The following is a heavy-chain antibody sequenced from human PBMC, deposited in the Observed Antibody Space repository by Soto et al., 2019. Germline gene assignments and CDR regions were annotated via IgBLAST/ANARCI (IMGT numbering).Heavy chain of an antibody. CDR1: GGSFSGYY. CDR2: IYYSGST. D-gene: IGHD3-10*01. CDR3: ARVGSRNAFDI. J-gene: IGHJ3*02. Sequence: SETLSLTCAVYGGSFSGYYWIWIRQPPGKGLESIGYIYYSGSTYYNPSLKSRLTISIDTSKNQFSLKLNSVTAADTAVYYCARVGSRNAFDIWGQGTMVTVSS. V-gene: IGHV4-30-4*01.